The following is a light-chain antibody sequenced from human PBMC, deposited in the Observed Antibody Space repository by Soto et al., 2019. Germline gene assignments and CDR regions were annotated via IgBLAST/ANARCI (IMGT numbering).Light chain of an antibody. CDR1: GSDVVGYNY. J-gene: IGLJ1*01. CDR2: GVS. CDR3: SSFTTNXFYV. Sequence: LTQPASVSGSPGQSIAISCTGSGSDVVGYNYVSWYQQHPGKAPKLIIYGVSHRPSGFSARFSASRSAYTASLIISGLQPEDEAYYYCSSFTTNXFYVFGPGTKVXV. V-gene: IGLV2-14*01.